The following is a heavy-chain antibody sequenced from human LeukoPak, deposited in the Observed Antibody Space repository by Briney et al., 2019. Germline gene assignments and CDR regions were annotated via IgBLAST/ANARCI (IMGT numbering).Heavy chain of an antibody. CDR2: IYSSGST. CDR1: GGSISSSTYY. D-gene: IGHD6-6*01. V-gene: IGHV4-39*01. CDR3: ARGSSSQAFDI. Sequence: PSETLSLTCTVSGGSISSSTYYWGWIRQPPGKGLEWIGSIYSSGSTNYNPSLKSRVAISIDTSKNQFSLKLSSVAAADTAVYYCARGSSSQAFDIWGQGTMVTVSS. J-gene: IGHJ3*02.